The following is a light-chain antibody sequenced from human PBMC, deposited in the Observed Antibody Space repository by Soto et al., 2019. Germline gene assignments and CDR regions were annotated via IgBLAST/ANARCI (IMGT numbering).Light chain of an antibody. CDR3: QSYDCTLSGSYV. CDR1: SSNIGAGYD. V-gene: IGLV1-40*01. Sequence: QAVLTQPPSVSGAPGQRVTISCTGSSSNIGAGYDVHWYQQLPGTAPKLVIYGTTNRPSGVPDRFSGSKSGTSASLAITGLQAEDEADYYCQSYDCTLSGSYVFGIGTKLTVL. CDR2: GTT. J-gene: IGLJ1*01.